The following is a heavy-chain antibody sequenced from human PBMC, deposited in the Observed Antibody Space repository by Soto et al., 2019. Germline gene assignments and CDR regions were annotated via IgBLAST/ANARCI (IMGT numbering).Heavy chain of an antibody. CDR3: ASGWFGEFVYYFDY. D-gene: IGHD3-10*01. CDR1: GYTFTSYG. CDR2: ISAYNGNT. V-gene: IGHV1-18*01. J-gene: IGHJ4*02. Sequence: QVQLVQSGAEVKKPGALVKVSCKASGYTFTSYGISWVRQAPGQGLEWMGWISAYNGNTNYAQKLQGRVTMTTDTXXSTAYMELRSLRSDDTAVYYCASGWFGEFVYYFDYWGQGTLVTVSS.